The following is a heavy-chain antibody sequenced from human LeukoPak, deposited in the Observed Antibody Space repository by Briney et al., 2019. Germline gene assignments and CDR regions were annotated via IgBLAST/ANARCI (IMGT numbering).Heavy chain of an antibody. CDR2: ISGNGGVA. J-gene: IGHJ6*04. Sequence: GGSLRLSCAASGFTFSSYAMSWVRQAPGKGLEWVSIISGNGGVAFYADSVKGRFTISRENSRNTVYLQMTSLRAEDTAVYYCAELGITMIGGVWGKGTTVTVSS. D-gene: IGHD3-10*02. CDR3: AELGITMIGGV. CDR1: GFTFSSYA. V-gene: IGHV3-23*01.